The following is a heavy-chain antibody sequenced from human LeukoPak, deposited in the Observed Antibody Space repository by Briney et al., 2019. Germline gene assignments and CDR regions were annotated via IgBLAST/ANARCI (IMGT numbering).Heavy chain of an antibody. CDR3: APLANGGYPIDY. Sequence: PGGSLRLSCAASGFTFSSYSMNWVRQAPGKGLEWVSSISSSSSYIYYADSVKGRFTISRDNAKNSLYLQMNSLRAEDTAVYYCAPLANGGYPIDYWGQGTLVTVSS. D-gene: IGHD3-16*02. CDR1: GFTFSSYS. CDR2: ISSSSSYI. V-gene: IGHV3-21*01. J-gene: IGHJ4*02.